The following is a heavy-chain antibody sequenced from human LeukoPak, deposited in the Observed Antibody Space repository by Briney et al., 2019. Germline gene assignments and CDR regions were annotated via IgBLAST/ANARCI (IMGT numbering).Heavy chain of an antibody. CDR3: AREGYYDSSQDAFDI. J-gene: IGHJ3*02. CDR2: ISGGST. CDR1: GFTVSSNE. Sequence: GGSLRLSCAASGFTVSSNEMSWVRQAPGKGLEWVSSISGGSTYYADSRKGRFTVSRDNSKNTLYLQMNSLRAEDTAVYYCAREGYYDSSQDAFDIWGQGTMVTVSS. D-gene: IGHD3-22*01. V-gene: IGHV3-38-3*01.